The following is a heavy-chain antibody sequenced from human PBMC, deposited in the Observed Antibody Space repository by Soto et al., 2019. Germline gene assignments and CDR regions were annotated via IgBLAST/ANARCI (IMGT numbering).Heavy chain of an antibody. J-gene: IGHJ6*02. D-gene: IGHD3-16*02. CDR1: GGSISSGDYY. Sequence: SETLSLTCTVSGGSISSGDYYWSWIRQPPGKGLEWIGYIYYSGSTYYNPSLKSRVTISVDTSKNQFSLKLSSVTAADTAVYYCARGGIITFGGVIAKPYYYYGMDVWGQGTTATVSS. V-gene: IGHV4-30-4*01. CDR2: IYYSGST. CDR3: ARGGIITFGGVIAKPYYYYGMDV.